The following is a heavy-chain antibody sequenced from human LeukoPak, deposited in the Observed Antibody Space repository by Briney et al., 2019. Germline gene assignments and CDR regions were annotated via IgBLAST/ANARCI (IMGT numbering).Heavy chain of an antibody. V-gene: IGHV1-46*01. D-gene: IGHD3-22*01. CDR1: GYTFTSYF. CDR2: INPSAGGR. Sequence: ASVKVSCKASGYTFTSYFIHWVRQAPGQGLEWMGLINPSAGGRNYAQKFQGRVTMTRDTSTSTVYMELSSLRPEDTAIYYCARAIYDSSGYYGYWGQGTLVTVSS. CDR3: ARAIYDSSGYYGY. J-gene: IGHJ4*02.